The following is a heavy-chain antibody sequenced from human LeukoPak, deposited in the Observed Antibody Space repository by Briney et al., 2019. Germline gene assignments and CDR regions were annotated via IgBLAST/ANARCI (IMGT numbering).Heavy chain of an antibody. CDR1: GFTFSSYS. CDR3: ARGAIAAAGKGSPDY. V-gene: IGHV3-21*01. Sequence: GGSLRLSCAASGFTFSSYSMNWVRQAPGKGLEWVSSISSSSSYIYYADSVKGRFTISRDNAKNSLYLQMTSLRAEDTAVYYCARGAIAAAGKGSPDYWGQGTLVTVSS. J-gene: IGHJ4*02. D-gene: IGHD6-13*01. CDR2: ISSSSSYI.